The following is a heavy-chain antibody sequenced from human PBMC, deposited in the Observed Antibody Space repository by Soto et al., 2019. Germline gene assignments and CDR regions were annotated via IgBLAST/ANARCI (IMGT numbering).Heavy chain of an antibody. CDR1: GGSISSGDYY. J-gene: IGHJ5*02. CDR3: ARGPGYCSSPSCYFGWFDH. Sequence: SETLSLTCTVSGGSISSGDYYWSWIRQPPGKGLEWIGYIYYSGSTYYNPSLKSRVTISVDTSKNQFSLKLSSVTAADTAVYYCARGPGYCSSPSCYFGWFDHWGQGTLVTVSS. D-gene: IGHD2-2*01. CDR2: IYYSGST. V-gene: IGHV4-30-4*01.